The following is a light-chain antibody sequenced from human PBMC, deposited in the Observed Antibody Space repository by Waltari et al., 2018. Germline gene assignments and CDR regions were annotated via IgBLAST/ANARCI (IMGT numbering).Light chain of an antibody. CDR1: QDISNY. V-gene: IGKV1-33*01. J-gene: IGKJ3*01. Sequence: DIQMTQSPSSLSASVGDRVTITCQASQDISNYLNWYQQKPGKAPKLLIYDASNLETGVPSRFSGSGSGTDFTFTISSLQPEDVAVYYCQQYYSSSVTFGPGTKVEIK. CDR3: QQYYSSSVT. CDR2: DAS.